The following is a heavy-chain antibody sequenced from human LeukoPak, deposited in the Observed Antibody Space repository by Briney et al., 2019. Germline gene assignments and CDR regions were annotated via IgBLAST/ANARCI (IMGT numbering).Heavy chain of an antibody. V-gene: IGHV4-59*01. D-gene: IGHD4-23*01. J-gene: IGHJ4*02. Sequence: SETLSLTCTVSGGSISSYYWSWIRQSPGKGLEWIGYIYYSGSTNYNPSLKSRVTISVDTSKNQFSLKLSSVTAADTAVYYCATKTDYGGLRYWGQGTLVTVSS. CDR1: GGSISSYY. CDR3: ATKTDYGGLRY. CDR2: IYYSGST.